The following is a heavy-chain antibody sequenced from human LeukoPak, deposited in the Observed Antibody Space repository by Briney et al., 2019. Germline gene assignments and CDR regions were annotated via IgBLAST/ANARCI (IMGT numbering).Heavy chain of an antibody. V-gene: IGHV3-13*04. CDR2: IDTAGGT. CDR1: GFTFSTYD. Sequence: GGSLRLSCAASGFTFSTYDMHWVRQTTGKGLEWVSAIDTAGGTYYPDSVKGRFTISRENAKNSFYLQMNSLRAGDTAVYYCARETRGTVGSYWGQGTLVTVSS. D-gene: IGHD1-26*01. CDR3: ARETRGTVGSY. J-gene: IGHJ4*02.